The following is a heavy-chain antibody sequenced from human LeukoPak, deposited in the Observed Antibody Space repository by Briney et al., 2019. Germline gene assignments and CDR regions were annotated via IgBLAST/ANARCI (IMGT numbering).Heavy chain of an antibody. CDR3: ARGSMYGSGSYYFDY. CDR2: ISSSSSTI. Sequence: GGSLRLSCAASGFTFSSYGMTWVRQAPGKGLEWVSYISSSSSTIYYADSVKGRFTISRDNAKNSLYLQLNSLRAEDTAVYYCARGSMYGSGSYYFDYWGQGTLVTVSS. V-gene: IGHV3-48*01. CDR1: GFTFSSYG. D-gene: IGHD3-10*01. J-gene: IGHJ4*02.